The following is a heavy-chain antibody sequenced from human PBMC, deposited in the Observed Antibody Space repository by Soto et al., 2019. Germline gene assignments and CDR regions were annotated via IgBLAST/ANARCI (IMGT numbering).Heavy chain of an antibody. CDR3: ALGGPSRDGYNFGAFAI. J-gene: IGHJ3*02. CDR2: ISWNSGSI. Sequence: GGSLRLSCAASGFTFDDYAMHWVRQAPGKGLEWVSGISWNSGSIGYADSVKGRFTISRDNAKNSLYLQMNSLRAEDTALYYCALGGPSRDGYNFGAFAIWGQGTMVTVSS. D-gene: IGHD5-12*01. V-gene: IGHV3-9*01. CDR1: GFTFDDYA.